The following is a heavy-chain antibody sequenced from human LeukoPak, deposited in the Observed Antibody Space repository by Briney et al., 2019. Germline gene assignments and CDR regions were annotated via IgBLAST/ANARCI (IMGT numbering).Heavy chain of an antibody. CDR3: TYLRTPYYNDKWLDP. J-gene: IGHJ5*02. V-gene: IGHV3-48*04. CDR2: ISSGSSPI. Sequence: GGSLRLSCAASGFTFRTFSMNWVRQAPGKGLEWLSYISSGSSPIYYADSVKGRFTLSRDDAQNLVYLQMNSLRAEDTAVYYCTYLRTPYYNDKWLDPWGQGALVTVSS. CDR1: GFTFRTFS. D-gene: IGHD3/OR15-3a*01.